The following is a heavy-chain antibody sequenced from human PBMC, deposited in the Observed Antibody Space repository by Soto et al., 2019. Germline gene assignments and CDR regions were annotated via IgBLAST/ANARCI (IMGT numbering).Heavy chain of an antibody. V-gene: IGHV1-8*01. Sequence: QVQLVQSGAEVKKPGASVKVSCKASGYTFISYDINWVRQATGQGPEWMGWMNSNSGNTGYAQKFQGRVTMTRNTSTNPAHMELSSLRSEDTAVYYCARGHAAGTNYLHFAPWGQGTLVTVSS. CDR3: ARGHAAGTNYLHFAP. J-gene: IGHJ5*02. D-gene: IGHD6-19*01. CDR2: MNSNSGNT. CDR1: GYTFISYD.